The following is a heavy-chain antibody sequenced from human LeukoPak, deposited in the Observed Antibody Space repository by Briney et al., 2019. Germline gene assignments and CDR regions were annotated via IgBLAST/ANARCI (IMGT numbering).Heavy chain of an antibody. CDR1: GGSFSGYY. CDR3: ARTLDYGDYRSDY. J-gene: IGHJ4*02. Sequence: KPSETLSLTCAVYGGSFSGYYWSWIRQPPGKGLEWIGEINHSGSTNYNPSLKSRVTIPVDTSKNQFSLKLSSVTAADTAVYYCARTLDYGDYRSDYWGQGTLVTVSS. V-gene: IGHV4-34*01. D-gene: IGHD4-17*01. CDR2: INHSGST.